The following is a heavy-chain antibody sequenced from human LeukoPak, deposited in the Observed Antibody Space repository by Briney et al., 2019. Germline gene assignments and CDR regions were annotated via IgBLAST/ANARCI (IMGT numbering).Heavy chain of an antibody. D-gene: IGHD5-18*01. CDR1: GYTFTSYY. J-gene: IGHJ4*02. Sequence: ASVKVSCKASGYTFTSYYMHWVRQAPGQGLEWMGIINPSGGSTSYAQKFQGRVTITADESTSTAYMELSSLRSEDTAVYYCARGLRNGYSYGYYLYFDYWGQGTLVTVSS. CDR2: INPSGGST. V-gene: IGHV1-46*01. CDR3: ARGLRNGYSYGYYLYFDY.